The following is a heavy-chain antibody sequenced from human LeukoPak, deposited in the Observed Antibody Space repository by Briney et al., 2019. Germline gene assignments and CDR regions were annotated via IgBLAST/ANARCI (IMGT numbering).Heavy chain of an antibody. CDR2: ISSSSTYI. CDR3: ARIPYSSSLTDAFDI. V-gene: IGHV3-21*01. Sequence: GGSLRLSCAASDFSFRSYSMNWVRQAPGKGLEWVSFISSSSTYIYYADSKKGRFTISRDNAKNSLFLQMNSLRGEDTAVYYCARIPYSSSLTDAFDIWGQGTMVTVYS. D-gene: IGHD6-6*01. CDR1: DFSFRSYS. J-gene: IGHJ3*02.